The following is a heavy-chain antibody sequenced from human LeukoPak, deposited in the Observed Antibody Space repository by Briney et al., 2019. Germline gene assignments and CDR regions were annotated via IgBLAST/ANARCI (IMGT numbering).Heavy chain of an antibody. CDR1: GYTFTGYY. V-gene: IGHV1-2*02. Sequence: GASVKVSCKASGYTFTGYYMHWVRQAPGQGLEWMGWINPNSGGTNYAQKFQGRVTMTRDTSISTAYMELSRLRSDDTAVYYCARVQPEAAAGTNWFDPWGQGTLVTVSS. CDR2: INPNSGGT. D-gene: IGHD6-13*01. CDR3: ARVQPEAAAGTNWFDP. J-gene: IGHJ5*02.